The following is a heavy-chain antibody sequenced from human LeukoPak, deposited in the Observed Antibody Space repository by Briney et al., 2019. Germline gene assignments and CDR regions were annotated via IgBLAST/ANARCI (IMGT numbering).Heavy chain of an antibody. CDR2: ISPTTGDT. Sequence: GASVKVSWKASGYIFTGRYLYWARQTPGEGLQWMGWISPTTGDTYSAQNFQGRVTMTRDTSINTGYMELTRLTSGDTGVYFCARGYYGMDVWGQGTTVIVSS. CDR3: ARGYYGMDV. J-gene: IGHJ6*02. CDR1: GYIFTGRY. V-gene: IGHV1-2*02.